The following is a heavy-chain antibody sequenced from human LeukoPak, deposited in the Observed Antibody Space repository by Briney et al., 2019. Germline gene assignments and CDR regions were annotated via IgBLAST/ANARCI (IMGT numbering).Heavy chain of an antibody. Sequence: GGSLRLSCAASGFTFSSYEMNWVRQAPGKGLEWVSYISSSGSTIYYADSVKGRFTISRDNSKNTLYLQMNSLRAEDTAVYYCAKDYGDAVDYWGQGTLVTVSS. V-gene: IGHV3-48*03. CDR3: AKDYGDAVDY. D-gene: IGHD4-17*01. CDR2: ISSSGSTI. J-gene: IGHJ4*02. CDR1: GFTFSSYE.